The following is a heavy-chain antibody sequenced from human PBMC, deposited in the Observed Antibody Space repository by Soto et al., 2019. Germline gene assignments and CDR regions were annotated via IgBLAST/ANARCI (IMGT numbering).Heavy chain of an antibody. CDR1: GYTFTSYA. CDR2: INAGNGNT. CDR3: ARDNRFRWGWNGAESYFDY. J-gene: IGHJ4*02. Sequence: QVQLVQSGAEVKKPGASVKVSCKASGYTFTSYAMHWVRQAPGQRLEWMGWINAGNGNTKYSQKFQGRVTITRDTXXSXAXXELSSLRSEDTAVYYCARDNRFRWGWNGAESYFDYWGQGTLVTVSS. D-gene: IGHD1-1*01. V-gene: IGHV1-3*01.